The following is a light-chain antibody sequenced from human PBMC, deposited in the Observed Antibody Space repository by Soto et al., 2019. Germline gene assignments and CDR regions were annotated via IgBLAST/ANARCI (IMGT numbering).Light chain of an antibody. CDR3: SSYTSSSTLV. CDR1: SSDVGGYNY. Sequence: QSALTQPASVSGSPGQSITISCTGTSSDVGGYNYVSWYQRHPGKAPELMIYEVSHRPSGVSNRFSGSKSGNTASLTISGLQAEDEADYYCSSYTSSSTLVFGGGTKLTVL. J-gene: IGLJ2*01. V-gene: IGLV2-14*01. CDR2: EVS.